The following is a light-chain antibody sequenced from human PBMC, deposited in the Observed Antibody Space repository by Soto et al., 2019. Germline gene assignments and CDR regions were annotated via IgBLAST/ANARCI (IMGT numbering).Light chain of an antibody. Sequence: QSVLTQPASVSGSPGQSITISCTGTSTDIGGYNHVSWYQQHPGKAPKVVIYDVSNRPSGISNRFSGSKSGNTASLTISGLQAEDEADYYCCSFTVSATYVFGTGTKLTVL. CDR2: DVS. V-gene: IGLV2-14*03. CDR1: STDIGGYNH. J-gene: IGLJ1*01. CDR3: CSFTVSATYV.